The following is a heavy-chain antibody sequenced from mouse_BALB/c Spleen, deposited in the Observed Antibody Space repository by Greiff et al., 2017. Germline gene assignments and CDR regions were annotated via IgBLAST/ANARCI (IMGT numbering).Heavy chain of an antibody. CDR2: INPSTGYT. Sequence: VQLQQSGAELAKPGASVKMSCKASGYTFTSYWMHWVKQRPGQGLEWIGYINPSTGYTEYNQKFKDKATLTADKSSSTAYMQLSSLTSEDSAVYYCARSRTTDYWGQGTTLTVSS. V-gene: IGHV1-7*01. CDR1: GYTFTSYW. D-gene: IGHD1-1*01. J-gene: IGHJ2*01. CDR3: ARSRTTDY.